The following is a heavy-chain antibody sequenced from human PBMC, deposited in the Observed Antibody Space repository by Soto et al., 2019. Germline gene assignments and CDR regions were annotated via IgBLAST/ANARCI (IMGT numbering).Heavy chain of an antibody. CDR2: ILPNLGTA. CDR3: ARGHEFGGNTDDFKV. V-gene: IGHV1-69*12. D-gene: IGHD1-26*01. Sequence: QVQLVQSGAEVKKPGSSVKVSCKPSGGSFRREAINGVRQAPGQGPEWMGGILPNLGTADYAETFKGRVKISADVSTTTAYRELVSLRVEDTAVYYCARGHEFGGNTDDFKVWGQGTMVIVSS. J-gene: IGHJ3*01. CDR1: GGSFRREA.